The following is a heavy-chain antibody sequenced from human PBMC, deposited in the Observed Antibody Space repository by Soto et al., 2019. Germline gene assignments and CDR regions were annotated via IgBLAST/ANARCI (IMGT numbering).Heavy chain of an antibody. Sequence: XGCLRLSGVAAGFNFGNFGMHWVRQAPGKGLEWVTVISNDENIKEDSVGGRFAVDRYNAKNTLYLQLTSLRDEDTDIYYCARGHRGVLEYWGQGTMVTV. CDR3: ARGHRGVLEY. CDR1: GFNFGNFG. D-gene: IGHD6-6*01. V-gene: IGHV3-33*01. J-gene: IGHJ4*02. CDR2: ISNDENIK.